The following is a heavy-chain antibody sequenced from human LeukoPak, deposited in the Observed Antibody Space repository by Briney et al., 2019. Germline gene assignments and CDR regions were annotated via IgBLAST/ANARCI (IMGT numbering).Heavy chain of an antibody. CDR3: AKDREGDQANWFDP. CDR1: GFTFSTYG. CDR2: ISSSGFST. Sequence: PGGSLRLSCAASGFTFSTYGMSWVRQAPGKGLEWVSAISSSGFSTYYADSVKGRFTTSRDNSKNTLYLQMNSLRVEDTAVYYCAKDREGDQANWFDPWGQGTLVTVSS. J-gene: IGHJ5*02. D-gene: IGHD2-21*01. V-gene: IGHV3-23*01.